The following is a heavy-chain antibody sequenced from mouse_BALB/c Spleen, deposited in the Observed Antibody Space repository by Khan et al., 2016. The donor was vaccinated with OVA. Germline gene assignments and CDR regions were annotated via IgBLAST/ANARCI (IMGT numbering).Heavy chain of an antibody. Sequence: QTPLVHSVPELTNPLETVKISCKASGYTFTNYGMNWVKQAPGKDLKWMGWINTNTGEPTYAEELKGRFAFSLETSANTAYLLINNVKNADTATYFCARRCRTAYPLYYYPLDYWGQGTSVTVSS. J-gene: IGHJ4*01. CDR1: GYTFTNYG. CDR3: ARRCRTAYPLYYYPLDY. V-gene: IGHV9-3*02. CDR2: INTNTGEP. D-gene: IGHD1-2*01.